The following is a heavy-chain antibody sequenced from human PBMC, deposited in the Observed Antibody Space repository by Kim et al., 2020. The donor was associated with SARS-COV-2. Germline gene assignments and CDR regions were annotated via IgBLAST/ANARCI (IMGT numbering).Heavy chain of an antibody. Sequence: GESLKISCKGSGYSFTSYWIGWVRQMPGKGLEWMGIIYPGDSDTRYSPSFQGQVTISADKSISTAYLQWSSLKASDTAMYYCARSGYSYGYRPPYYYYGMDVWGQGTTVTVSS. CDR3: ARSGYSYGYRPPYYYYGMDV. V-gene: IGHV5-51*01. D-gene: IGHD5-18*01. CDR2: IYPGDSDT. J-gene: IGHJ6*02. CDR1: GYSFTSYW.